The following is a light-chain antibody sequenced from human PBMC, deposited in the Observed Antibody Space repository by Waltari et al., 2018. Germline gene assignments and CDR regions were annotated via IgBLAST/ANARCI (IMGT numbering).Light chain of an antibody. CDR2: EGS. CDR1: SSGVGTYNL. CDR3: CSYAGAV. V-gene: IGLV2-23*01. Sequence: QSALTQPASVSGSPGQPITISCTGTSSGVGTYNLVSWYQQHPGKAPKLMIYEGSKRPSGVSNRFSGSKSGNTASLTISGLQAEDEADYYCCSYAGAVFGGGTKLTIL. J-gene: IGLJ3*02.